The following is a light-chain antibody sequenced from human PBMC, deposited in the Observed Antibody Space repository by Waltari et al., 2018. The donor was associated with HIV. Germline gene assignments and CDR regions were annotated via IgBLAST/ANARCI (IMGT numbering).Light chain of an antibody. CDR1: QSLSNSY. Sequence: EVVLTQSTGTLSLSPGERATLSCRASQSLSNSYLAWYQQKPGQAPRLLIYDASSRATGIPDKFSGSGSGTDFTLTISKLEPEDFAVYYCQQYVSSPWTFGQGTKVEIK. CDR3: QQYVSSPWT. CDR2: DAS. J-gene: IGKJ1*01. V-gene: IGKV3-20*01.